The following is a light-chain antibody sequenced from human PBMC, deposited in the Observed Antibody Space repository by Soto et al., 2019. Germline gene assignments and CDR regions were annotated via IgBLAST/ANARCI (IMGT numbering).Light chain of an antibody. CDR2: KAS. CDR3: QEYNSYSIT. J-gene: IGKJ2*01. Sequence: DIQMTQSPSTLSASVGDRVTITCRASQSISSWLAWYQQEPGKAPKRLIYKASSLESGVPSRFSGSVSGTEFTITISSLQPYVFATYCCQEYNSYSITFGQGTKLEIK. V-gene: IGKV1-5*03. CDR1: QSISSW.